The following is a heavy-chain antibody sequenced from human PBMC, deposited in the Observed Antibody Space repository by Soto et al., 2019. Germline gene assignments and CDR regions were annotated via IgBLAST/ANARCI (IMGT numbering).Heavy chain of an antibody. V-gene: IGHV5-10-1*01. CDR1: GYSFTSYW. J-gene: IGHJ6*02. D-gene: IGHD3-10*01. CDR3: ARHARDGSVSYPYFYGMDV. CDR2: IDPSDSYT. Sequence: PGESLKISCKGSGYSFTSYWISWVRQMPGKGLEWMGRIDPSDSYTNYSPSFQGHVTISADKSISTAYLQWSSLKASDTAMYYCARHARDGSVSYPYFYGMDVWGQGTTVTASS.